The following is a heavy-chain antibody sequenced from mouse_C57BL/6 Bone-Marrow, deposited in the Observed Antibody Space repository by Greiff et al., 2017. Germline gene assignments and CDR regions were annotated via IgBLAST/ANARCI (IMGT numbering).Heavy chain of an antibody. D-gene: IGHD1-1*01. J-gene: IGHJ2*01. Sequence: EVKLMESGAELVRPGASVKLSCTASGFNIKDDYMHWVKQRPEQGLEWIGWIDPENGDTEYASKFQGTATITADTSSNTAYLQLSSLTSEDTAVYCWSPLITTVVATFDYWGQGTTLTVSA. CDR3: SPLITTVVATFDY. V-gene: IGHV14-4*01. CDR1: GFNIKDDY. CDR2: IDPENGDT.